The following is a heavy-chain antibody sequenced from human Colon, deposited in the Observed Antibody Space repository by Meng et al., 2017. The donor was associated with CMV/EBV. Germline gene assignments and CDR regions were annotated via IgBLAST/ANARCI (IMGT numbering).Heavy chain of an antibody. Sequence: CKASGFTFSAYYIPWVQQAPGRGLEWVGRINPVSGGTTYAQKFKGRVTLTRDTSISTDYMEVGRLTSDDTAVYFCARELESGGLDYWGQGTLVTVSS. D-gene: IGHD3-3*01. V-gene: IGHV1-2*06. CDR3: ARELESGGLDY. CDR1: GFTFSAYY. CDR2: INPVSGGT. J-gene: IGHJ4*02.